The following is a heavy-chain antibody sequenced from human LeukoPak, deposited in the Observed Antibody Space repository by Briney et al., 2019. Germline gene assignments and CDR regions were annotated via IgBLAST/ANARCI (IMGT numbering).Heavy chain of an antibody. CDR1: GITYSSYG. D-gene: IGHD5-18*01. J-gene: IGHJ4*02. CDR3: ANDLGWIQLNLG. Sequence: GGSLRLSCAASGITYSSYGMSWVRQAPGKGLEWVSSISSTGGTTYYADSVKGRFTISRDNSKNTVWLQMNSLRAEDTAIYYCANDLGWIQLNLGRGQGTLVTVSS. CDR2: ISSTGGTT. V-gene: IGHV3-23*01.